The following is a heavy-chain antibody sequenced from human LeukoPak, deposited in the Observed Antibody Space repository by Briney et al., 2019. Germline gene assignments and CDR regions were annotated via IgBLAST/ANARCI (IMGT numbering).Heavy chain of an antibody. J-gene: IGHJ6*02. V-gene: IGHV4-39*07. CDR3: ARDDSSGYLGYYYGMDV. D-gene: IGHD3-22*01. Sequence: SETLSLTCTVSGGSISSSSYYWGWIRQPPGKGLEWIGSIYYSGSTYYNPSLKSRVTISVDTSKNQFSLKLSSVTAADTAVYYCARDDSSGYLGYYYGMDVWGQGTTVTVSS. CDR1: GGSISSSSYY. CDR2: IYYSGST.